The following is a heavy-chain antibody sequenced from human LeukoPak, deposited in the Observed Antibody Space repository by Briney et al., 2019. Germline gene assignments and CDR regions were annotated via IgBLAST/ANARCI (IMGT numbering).Heavy chain of an antibody. CDR2: INHSGST. CDR1: GGSFSGYY. V-gene: IGHV4-34*01. Sequence: SETLSLTCAVYGGSFSGYYWSWICQPPGKGLEWIGEINHSGSTNYNPSLKSRVTISVDTSKNQFSLKLSSVTAADTAVYYCARHRRWSSSGWSTFDYWGQGTLVTVSS. CDR3: ARHRRWSSSGWSTFDY. J-gene: IGHJ4*02. D-gene: IGHD6-19*01.